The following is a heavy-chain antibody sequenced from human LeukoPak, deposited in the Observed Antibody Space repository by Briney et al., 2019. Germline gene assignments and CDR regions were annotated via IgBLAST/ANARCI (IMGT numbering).Heavy chain of an antibody. CDR2: IGGSGNYI. V-gene: IGHV3-21*01. Sequence: GGSLRLSCAASGFTFTSYSMNWVRQAPGKGLEWVSSIGGSGNYIYYADSVKGRFTISRDNAKNSLYLQMNSLRAEDTAVYYCAKDFGRNLGGPGSWGRGTLVTVSS. CDR3: AKDFGRNLGGPGS. J-gene: IGHJ5*02. D-gene: IGHD3-10*01. CDR1: GFTFTSYS.